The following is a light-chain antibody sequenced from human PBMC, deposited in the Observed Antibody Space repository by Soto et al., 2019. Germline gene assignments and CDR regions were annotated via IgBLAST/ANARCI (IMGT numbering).Light chain of an antibody. J-gene: IGLJ1*01. V-gene: IGLV1-47*02. CDR1: SSNIGSNF. CDR3: AAWDDSLRGRV. CDR2: NNN. Sequence: QSVLTQPPSAFGTPGQRVTISCSGSSSNIGSNFVYWYQQLPGTAPKLLIYNNNQRPSGVPDRFSGFKSGTSASLAISGLRSEDEADFYCAAWDDSLRGRVFATGPQVTVL.